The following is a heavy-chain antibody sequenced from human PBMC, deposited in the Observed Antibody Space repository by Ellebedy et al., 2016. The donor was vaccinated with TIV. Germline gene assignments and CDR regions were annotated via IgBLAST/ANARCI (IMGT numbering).Heavy chain of an antibody. CDR2: ISNDESGK. D-gene: IGHD3-22*01. V-gene: IGHV3-30*18. CDR1: GFAFITYA. Sequence: PGGSLRLSCAASGFAFITYAMHWLRQAPGKGLEWVPVISNDESGKHYEDSVKGRFTISRDNSKNTLDLQMNSLRGEETDVDYCAKGGFDRSSYFAPPVEYWGQGTLVTVSS. J-gene: IGHJ4*02. CDR3: AKGGFDRSSYFAPPVEY.